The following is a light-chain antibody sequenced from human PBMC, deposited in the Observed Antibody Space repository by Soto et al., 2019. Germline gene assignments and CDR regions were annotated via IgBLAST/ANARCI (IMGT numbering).Light chain of an antibody. Sequence: DTQMTQCPSSLSASVGDRVTITCQASHDISNYLNWYQQKPGKAPKLLIYDASHLAAGVPSSFSGSGHGTDFTFTISSLQADDFATYYCQQYDSVPLTFGGGTTVDLK. V-gene: IGKV1-33*01. J-gene: IGKJ4*01. CDR3: QQYDSVPLT. CDR2: DAS. CDR1: HDISNY.